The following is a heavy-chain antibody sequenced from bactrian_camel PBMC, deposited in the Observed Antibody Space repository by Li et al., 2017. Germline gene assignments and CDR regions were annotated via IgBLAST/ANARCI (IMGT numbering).Heavy chain of an antibody. Sequence: HVQLVESGGGSVQAGGSLRLSCAASGDIDGSHSMGWFRQAPGKEREGVARIYTGSGNTYYADSVKGRFTISRDNAKNTLYLQLNSLKTEDAAMYYCAKDHAFKSWVPYDMDYWGKGTQVTVS. D-gene: IGHD5*01. V-gene: IGHV3S1*01. CDR1: GDIDGSHS. CDR2: IYTGSGNT. J-gene: IGHJ7*01.